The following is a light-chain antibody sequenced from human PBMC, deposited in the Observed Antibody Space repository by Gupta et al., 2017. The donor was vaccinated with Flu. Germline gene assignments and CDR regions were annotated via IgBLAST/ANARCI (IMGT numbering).Light chain of an antibody. J-gene: IGKJ1*01. CDR2: GAS. V-gene: IGKV3-15*01. CDR3: QQYNNWPGT. CDR1: QSIFSN. Sequence: EIVMTQSPATLSVSPGERATLSCRASQSIFSNLALHQQKPGQPPRLLIYGASTRATGIPARFSGSGSGTEFTLTITNMQSEDFALYFCQQYNNWPGTFGQGTKVEI.